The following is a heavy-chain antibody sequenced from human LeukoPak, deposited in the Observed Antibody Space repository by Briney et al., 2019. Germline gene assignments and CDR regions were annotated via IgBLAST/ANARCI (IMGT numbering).Heavy chain of an antibody. Sequence: ASVKVSCKASGYTFTGYYMHWVRQAPGQGLEWMGRINPNSGGTNYAQKFQGWVTMTRDTSISTAYMELSRLRSDDTAVYYCARESYGSGSYLFGYWGQGTLVTVSS. D-gene: IGHD3-10*01. J-gene: IGHJ4*02. CDR1: GYTFTGYY. CDR3: ARESYGSGSYLFGY. CDR2: INPNSGGT. V-gene: IGHV1-2*04.